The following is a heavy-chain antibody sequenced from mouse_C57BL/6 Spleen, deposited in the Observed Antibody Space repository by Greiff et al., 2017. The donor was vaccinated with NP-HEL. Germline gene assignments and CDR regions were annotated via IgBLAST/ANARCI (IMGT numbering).Heavy chain of an antibody. D-gene: IGHD1-1*01. CDR2: IYPGSGNT. Sequence: VQGVESGPELVKPGASVKISCKASGYSFTSYYIHWVKQRPGQGLEWIGWIYPGSGNTKYNEKFKGKATLTADTSSSTAYMQLSSLTSEDSAVYYCATFYGSSLAYWGQGTLVTVSA. CDR3: ATFYGSSLAY. CDR1: GYSFTSYY. V-gene: IGHV1-66*01. J-gene: IGHJ3*01.